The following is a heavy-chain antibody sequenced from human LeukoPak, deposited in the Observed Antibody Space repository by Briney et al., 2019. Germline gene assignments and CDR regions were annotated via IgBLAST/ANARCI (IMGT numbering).Heavy chain of an antibody. D-gene: IGHD1-26*01. Sequence: PSETLSLTCTVSGGSISSSSYYWGWIRQPPGKGLEWIGSIYYSGSTYYNPSLKSRVTISVGTSKNQFSLKLSSVTAADTAVYYCARFTTDAFDIWGQGTMVTVSS. CDR1: GGSISSSSYY. CDR2: IYYSGST. J-gene: IGHJ3*02. V-gene: IGHV4-39*07. CDR3: ARFTTDAFDI.